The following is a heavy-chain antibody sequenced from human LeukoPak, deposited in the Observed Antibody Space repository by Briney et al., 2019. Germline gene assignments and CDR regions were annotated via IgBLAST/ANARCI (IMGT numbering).Heavy chain of an antibody. CDR2: LSSGGSMI. CDR3: ARKIYGSDNYIDY. D-gene: IGHD3-10*01. J-gene: IGHJ4*02. V-gene: IGHV3-11*01. Sequence: GGSLRLSCAASGFTFSDYYINWIRQAPGMGLEWIAYLSSGGSMIYYADSVKGRFAISRDNAKNSVYLQMNSLRAEDTALYYCARKIYGSDNYIDYWGQGTLVTVSS. CDR1: GFTFSDYY.